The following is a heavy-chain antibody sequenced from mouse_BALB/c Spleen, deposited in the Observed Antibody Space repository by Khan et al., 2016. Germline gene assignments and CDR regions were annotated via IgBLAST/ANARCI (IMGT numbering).Heavy chain of an antibody. J-gene: IGHJ2*01. Sequence: VQLQEPGPELVRPGASVKMCCKTSVYTFTTYWIHWVKQRPGQGLEWIGMFDHSSSETRCIEKFTDKATLNVDGSSNTAYMQLSSLTSEDSAVYYCARWSSYFDHWGEGSTLPISS. CDR2: FDHSSSET. CDR3: ARWSSYFDH. V-gene: IGHV1S127*01. CDR1: VYTFTTYW.